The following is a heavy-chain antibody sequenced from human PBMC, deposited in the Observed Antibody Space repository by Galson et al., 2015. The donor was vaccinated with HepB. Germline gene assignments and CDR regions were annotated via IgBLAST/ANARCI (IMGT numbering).Heavy chain of an antibody. Sequence: SLRLSCAASGFTFSGSAIHWVRQASGKGLEWAGRIRSKASSHATAYTASLKGRFTISRDDSKNTAYLHMNSRKTEDTAVFYCARLGDLSGYSSFWGQGTLVTVSS. V-gene: IGHV3-73*01. CDR2: IRSKASSHAT. D-gene: IGHD6-19*01. CDR3: ARLGDLSGYSSF. J-gene: IGHJ4*02. CDR1: GFTFSGSA.